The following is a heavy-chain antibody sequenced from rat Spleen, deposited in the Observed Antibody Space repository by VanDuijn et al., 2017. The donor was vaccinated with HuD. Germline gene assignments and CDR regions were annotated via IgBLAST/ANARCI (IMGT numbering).Heavy chain of an antibody. V-gene: IGHV5-25*01. CDR1: GLSFSNYD. Sequence: EVQLVESGGGLVQPGRSMKLSCAASGLSFSNYDMAWVRQAPTKGLEWVASISYDGSNTYCRDSVKGRFTISRDVAKSTLYLQMDSLRSEDTATYYCASLGYGHTPIWFPYWGQGTLVTVSS. CDR3: ASLGYGHTPIWFPY. J-gene: IGHJ3*01. D-gene: IGHD4-1*01. CDR2: ISYDGSNT.